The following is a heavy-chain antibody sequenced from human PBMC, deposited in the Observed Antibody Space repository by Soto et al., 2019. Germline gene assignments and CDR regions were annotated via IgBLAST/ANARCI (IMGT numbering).Heavy chain of an antibody. J-gene: IGHJ4*02. CDR2: ISAYNGNT. Sequence: GASVKVSCKASGYTFTRYGISWVRQAPGQGLEWMGWISAYNGNTNYAQKLQGRVIMTTDTSTSTAYMELRSLRSDDTAVYYCARSPPGSLQYVVVNFDYWGQGTLVTVSS. V-gene: IGHV1-18*01. CDR3: ARSPPGSLQYVVVNFDY. CDR1: GYTFTRYG. D-gene: IGHD3-22*01.